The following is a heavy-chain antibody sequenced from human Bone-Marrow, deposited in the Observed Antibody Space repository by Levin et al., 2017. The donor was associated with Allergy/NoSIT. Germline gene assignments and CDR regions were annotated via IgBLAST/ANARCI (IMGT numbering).Heavy chain of an antibody. D-gene: IGHD4-17*01. Sequence: ETLSLTCVASGFSFSTYWMSWVRQAPGKGLEWVANIKEDGSDKYYVDSVKGRVTVSRDNAKNSLYLQMNSLRAEDTAVYYCARGYDYGDYAEAEDFYYGLDVWGQGTTVTVS. CDR2: IKEDGSDK. CDR1: GFSFSTYW. J-gene: IGHJ6*02. CDR3: ARGYDYGDYAEAEDFYYGLDV. V-gene: IGHV3-7*01.